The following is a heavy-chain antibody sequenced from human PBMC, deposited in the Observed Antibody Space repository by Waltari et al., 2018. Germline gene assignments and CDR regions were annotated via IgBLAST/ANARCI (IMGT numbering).Heavy chain of an antibody. CDR2: IGRGGSNI. CDR1: GVTFSRYA. J-gene: IGHJ4*02. CDR3: ARDQDWAFDY. V-gene: IGHV3-48*02. D-gene: IGHD2-21*01. Sequence: VQLVGCGGRLVQPGGSRRLSCAASGVTFSRYAMRWASQARGKGLEWVSHIGRGGSNIGYADSVKGRITISRDNAQNSLYLIINSLTDEDTAVYYCARDQDWAFDYWGRGTLVTVSS.